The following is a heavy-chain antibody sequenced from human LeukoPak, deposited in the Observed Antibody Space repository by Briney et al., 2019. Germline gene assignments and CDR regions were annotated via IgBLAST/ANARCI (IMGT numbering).Heavy chain of an antibody. J-gene: IGHJ5*02. CDR1: GGSISSYY. CDR3: ARDHDSSGFDP. CDR2: IYYSGST. D-gene: IGHD3-22*01. V-gene: IGHV4-59*01. Sequence: PSETLSLTCTVSGGSISSYYWSWIRQPPGKGLEWIGYIYYSGSTNYNPSLKSRVTISVDTSKNQFSLKLSSVTAADTAVYYCARDHDSSGFDPWGQGTLVTVSS.